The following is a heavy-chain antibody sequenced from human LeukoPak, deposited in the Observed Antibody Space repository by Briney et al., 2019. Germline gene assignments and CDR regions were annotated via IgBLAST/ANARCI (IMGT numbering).Heavy chain of an antibody. V-gene: IGHV3-21*01. Sequence: SLTRSCSASVFTFSSNSMNWDPPAPGKGRVWCISVNSSSTYIYYADSVKRRFTISRDKAKNSRYLQMNRLRAEDTAVYYCARACSGGSCYPAGDHYDDGMDVWGKGTTVTVSS. CDR2: VNSSSTYI. J-gene: IGHJ6*04. D-gene: IGHD2-15*01. CDR1: VFTFSSNS. CDR3: ARACSGGSCYPAGDHYDDGMDV.